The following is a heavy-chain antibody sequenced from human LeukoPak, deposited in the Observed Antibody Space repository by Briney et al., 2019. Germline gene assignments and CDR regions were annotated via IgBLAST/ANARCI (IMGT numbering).Heavy chain of an antibody. J-gene: IGHJ4*02. CDR2: INPDGSST. D-gene: IGHD4-17*01. CDR1: GFTFSSYW. Sequence: PGGSLRLSCAASGFTFSSYWMYGVRQAPGKGVVGVSRINPDGSSTIYADSVKGRFTISRDNAGNTLYLQMNSLRAEDTAVYYCTSLVSYGPFDCWGQGTLVTVSS. V-gene: IGHV3-74*01. CDR3: TSLVSYGPFDC.